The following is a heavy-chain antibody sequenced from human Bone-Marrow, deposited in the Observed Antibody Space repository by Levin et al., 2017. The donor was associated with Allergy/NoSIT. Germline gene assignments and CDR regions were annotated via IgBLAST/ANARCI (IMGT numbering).Heavy chain of an antibody. CDR2: ISDTGST. J-gene: IGHJ4*02. D-gene: IGHD3-22*01. CDR1: GDSLSSGDYY. Sequence: SETLSLTCTVSGDSLSSGDYYWSWLRQTPGKGLECIGYISDTGSTYYNPSLKSRLTISVDTSRNPFSLKLSSVTAADTAIYYCARELKENNFDTSGYYIDHWGQGVLVTVSS. CDR3: ARELKENNFDTSGYYIDH. V-gene: IGHV4-30-4*01.